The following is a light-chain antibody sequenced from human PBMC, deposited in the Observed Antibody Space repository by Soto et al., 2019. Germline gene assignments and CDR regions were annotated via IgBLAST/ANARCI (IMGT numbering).Light chain of an antibody. V-gene: IGLV2-14*03. Sequence: QSALTQPASVSGSPGQSITISCTGSSSDVGGSIFVSWYQQHPGKAPKLIIYDVAIRPSGVSVRFSGSKSGNTASLTISGLQVEDEADYYCSSYRITSKLVIYGGGTKLTVL. CDR1: SSDVGGSIF. CDR3: SSYRITSKLVI. CDR2: DVA. J-gene: IGLJ2*01.